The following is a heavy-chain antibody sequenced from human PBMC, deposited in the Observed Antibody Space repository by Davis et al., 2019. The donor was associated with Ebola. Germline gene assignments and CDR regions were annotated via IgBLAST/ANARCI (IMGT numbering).Heavy chain of an antibody. Sequence: KISCKASGYSFTNYWIGWVRQMPGKGLEWMGRVIPMLGIADYAQKFQGRVTITADKFTTTAYMELNRLRSEDTAVYYCAREVGFCSGGTWCWFDPWGQGTLVTVSS. J-gene: IGHJ5*02. CDR3: AREVGFCSGGTWCWFDP. CDR1: GYSFTNYW. D-gene: IGHD2-15*01. V-gene: IGHV1-69*04. CDR2: VIPMLGIA.